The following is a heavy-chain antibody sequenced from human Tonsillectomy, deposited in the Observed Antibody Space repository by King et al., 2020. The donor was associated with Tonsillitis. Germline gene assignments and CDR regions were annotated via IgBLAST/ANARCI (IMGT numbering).Heavy chain of an antibody. D-gene: IGHD4-17*01. J-gene: IGHJ4*02. V-gene: IGHV3-15*01. Sequence: EVQLVESGGDLVKPGGSLRLSCAASGFTFSSAWLSWVRQAPGKGLEWVGRIKNKAAGESTDYAAPVKGRFTISRDNSNSILYLQMNSLKTEDTAVYYCTNPHKPGEGDDWGQGTLVTVSS. CDR2: IKNKAAGEST. CDR3: TNPHKPGEGDD. CDR1: GFTFSSAW.